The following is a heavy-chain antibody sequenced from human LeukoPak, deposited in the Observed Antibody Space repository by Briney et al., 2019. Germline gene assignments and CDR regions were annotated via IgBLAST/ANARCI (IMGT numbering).Heavy chain of an antibody. D-gene: IGHD2-15*01. V-gene: IGHV1-3*01. CDR3: ARGRFVVVVAAFFY. J-gene: IGHJ4*02. Sequence: KFQGRVTITRDTSASTAYMELNSLRAEDTAVYYCARGRFVVVVAAFFYWGQGTLVTVSS.